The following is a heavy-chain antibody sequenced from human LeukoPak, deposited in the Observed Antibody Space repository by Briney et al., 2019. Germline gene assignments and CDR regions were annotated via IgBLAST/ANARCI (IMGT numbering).Heavy chain of an antibody. J-gene: IGHJ4*02. CDR2: INHSGRT. Sequence: MTSETLSLTCVVYGGSFSGDYWSWIRQPPGRGLEWIGEINHSGRTNYNPSLKSRVTISLDTSKNQFSLKLSSVTAADTAVYYCAREGFGELSHFDYWGQGTLVTVSS. V-gene: IGHV4-34*01. D-gene: IGHD3-10*01. CDR3: AREGFGELSHFDY. CDR1: GGSFSGDY.